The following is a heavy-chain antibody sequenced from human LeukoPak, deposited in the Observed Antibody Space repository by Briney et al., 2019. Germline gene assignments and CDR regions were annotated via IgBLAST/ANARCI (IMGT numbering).Heavy chain of an antibody. CDR2: ISGSGGGT. CDR3: AKDSYYDYVWGSYRYTNQFDY. J-gene: IGHJ4*02. D-gene: IGHD3-16*02. CDR1: GFTFSSYG. Sequence: GGSLRLSCAASGFTFSSYGMSWVRQAPGKGLEWVSAISGSGGGTYYADSVKGRFTISRDNSKNTLYLQMNSLRAEDTAVYYCAKDSYYDYVWGSYRYTNQFDYWGQGTLVTVSS. V-gene: IGHV3-23*01.